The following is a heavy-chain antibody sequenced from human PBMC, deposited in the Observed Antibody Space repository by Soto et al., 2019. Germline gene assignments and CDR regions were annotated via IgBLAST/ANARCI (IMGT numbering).Heavy chain of an antibody. CDR1: GFTFSSYG. CDR3: ARDSSGWYSPYY. CDR2: IYSGGNT. Sequence: GESLKISCAASGFTFSSYGMHWVRQAPGKGLEWVSVIYSGGNTYYADSVKGRFTISRDNSKNTLYLQMNSLRAEDTAVYYCARDSSGWYSPYYWSQGTLVTVSS. D-gene: IGHD6-19*01. V-gene: IGHV3-66*01. J-gene: IGHJ4*02.